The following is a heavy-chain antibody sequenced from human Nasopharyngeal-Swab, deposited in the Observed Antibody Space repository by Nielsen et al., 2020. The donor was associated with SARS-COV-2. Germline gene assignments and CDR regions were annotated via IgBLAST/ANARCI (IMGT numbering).Heavy chain of an antibody. CDR3: ALLGGYCTNGVCQRL. CDR1: GFTFSSYG. Sequence: GESLKISCAASGFTFSSYGMHWVRQAPGKGLEWVAVISYDGSNKYYADSVKGRFTISRDNSKNTLYLQMNSLRAEDTAVYYCALLGGYCTNGVCQRLWGQGTLVTVSS. V-gene: IGHV3-30*03. J-gene: IGHJ4*02. CDR2: ISYDGSNK. D-gene: IGHD2-8*01.